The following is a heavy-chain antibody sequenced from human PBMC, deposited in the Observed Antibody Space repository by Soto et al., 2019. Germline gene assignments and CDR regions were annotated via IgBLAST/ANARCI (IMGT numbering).Heavy chain of an antibody. V-gene: IGHV5-51*01. D-gene: IGHD5-18*01. CDR3: ARYVTAMVTGRYYYYYGMDV. CDR1: GYSFTSYW. Sequence: PGESLKICCKGSGYSFTSYWIGWVRQMPRKGLEWMGIIYPGDSDTRYSPSFQGQVTISADKSISTAYLQWSSLKASDTAMYYCARYVTAMVTGRYYYYYGMDVWGQGTTVTVSS. CDR2: IYPGDSDT. J-gene: IGHJ6*02.